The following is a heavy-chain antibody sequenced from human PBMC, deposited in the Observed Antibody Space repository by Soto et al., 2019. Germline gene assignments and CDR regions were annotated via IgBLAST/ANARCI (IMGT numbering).Heavy chain of an antibody. V-gene: IGHV3-21*01. CDR2: ISSSSSYI. Sequence: GGSLRLSCAASGFTFSSYSMNWVRQAPGKGLEWVSSISSSSSYIYYADSVKGRFTISRDNAKNSLYLQMNSLRAEDTAVYYCAREALRGIAAAGAAYWGQGTLVTVSS. J-gene: IGHJ4*02. CDR3: AREALRGIAAAGAAY. CDR1: GFTFSSYS. D-gene: IGHD6-13*01.